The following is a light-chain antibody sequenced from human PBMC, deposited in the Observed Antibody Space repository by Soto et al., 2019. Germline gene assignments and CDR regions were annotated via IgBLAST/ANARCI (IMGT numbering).Light chain of an antibody. V-gene: IGLV1-40*01. J-gene: IGLJ3*02. CDR1: SSNIGAGYD. CDR2: GNS. Sequence: QYVLTQPPSVSGAPGQRVTISCTESSSNIGAGYDVHWYQQLPGTAPKLLIYGNSNRPSGVPDRFSGSKSGTSASLAITGLQAEDEADYYCQSYDSSLSGWVFGGGTKLTVL. CDR3: QSYDSSLSGWV.